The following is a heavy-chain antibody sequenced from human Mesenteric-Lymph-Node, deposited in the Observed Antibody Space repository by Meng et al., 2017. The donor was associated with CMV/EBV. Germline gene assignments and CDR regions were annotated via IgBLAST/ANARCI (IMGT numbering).Heavy chain of an antibody. J-gene: IGHJ5*01. CDR2: ISAYNGNT. CDR1: GYSFSTYG. V-gene: IGHV1-18*01. Sequence: ASVKVSCKASGYSFSTYGISWVRQAPGQGLEWMGWISAYNGNTNHAQKFQGRLIMTTDTSTTTANMELTRLTDDDTAVYYCVRDGSRAFASSWYRDWFGPWGQGTLVTVSS. CDR3: VRDGSRAFASSWYRDWFGP. D-gene: IGHD6-13*01.